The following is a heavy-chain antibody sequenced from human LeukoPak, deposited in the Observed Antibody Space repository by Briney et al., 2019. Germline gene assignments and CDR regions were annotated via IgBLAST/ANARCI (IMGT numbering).Heavy chain of an antibody. J-gene: IGHJ4*02. CDR3: ARGQNSIFGVVIPRLDY. D-gene: IGHD3-3*01. Sequence: ASVKVSCKASGYTFTSYYMHWVRQAPGQGLEWMGIINPSGGSTSYAQKFQGRVTMTRDMSTSTVYMELSSLRSEDTAVYYCARGQNSIFGVVIPRLDYWGQGTLVTVSS. CDR2: INPSGGST. V-gene: IGHV1-46*01. CDR1: GYTFTSYY.